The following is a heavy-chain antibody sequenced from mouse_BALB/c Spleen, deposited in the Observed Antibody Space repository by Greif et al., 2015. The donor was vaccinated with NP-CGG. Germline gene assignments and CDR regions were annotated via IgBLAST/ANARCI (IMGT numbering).Heavy chain of an antibody. D-gene: IGHD2-4*01. Sequence: QVQLQQSGTELVRPGTSVKVSCKASGYAFTNYLIEWIKQRPGQGLEWIGVLNPGSGGTNYSEKFKGKATLTADYSSSPAYLQLSSLTSDDSAVYFCAREGDYGFAYWGQGTLVTVSA. CDR1: GYAFTNYL. V-gene: IGHV1-54*01. CDR3: AREGDYGFAY. J-gene: IGHJ3*01. CDR2: LNPGSGGT.